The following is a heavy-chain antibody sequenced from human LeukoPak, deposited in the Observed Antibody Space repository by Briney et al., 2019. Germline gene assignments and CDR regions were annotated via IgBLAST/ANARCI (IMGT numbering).Heavy chain of an antibody. CDR1: GYTFTSYD. CDR3: ARVGLRAAAGRVSTLCY. Sequence: ASVKVSCKASGYTFTSYDINWVRQATGQGLEWMGWMNPNSGNTGYAQKFQGRVTITRNTSISTAYMELSSLRSEDTAVYYCARVGLRAAAGRVSTLCYWGQGTLVTVSS. CDR2: MNPNSGNT. J-gene: IGHJ4*02. V-gene: IGHV1-8*03. D-gene: IGHD6-13*01.